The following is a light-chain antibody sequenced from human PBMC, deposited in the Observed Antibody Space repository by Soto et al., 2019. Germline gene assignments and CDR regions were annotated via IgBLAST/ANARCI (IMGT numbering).Light chain of an antibody. J-gene: IGLJ2*01. CDR2: LNSDGSH. CDR1: SGHSSYA. V-gene: IGLV4-69*01. CDR3: QTWGTVV. Sequence: LVLTQSPSASASLGASFKLTCTLSSGHSSYAIAWHQQQPEKGPRYLMKLNSDGSHSKGDGIPDRFSGSSSGAERYLTISSLQSEDEADYYCQTWGTVVFGGGTKLTVL.